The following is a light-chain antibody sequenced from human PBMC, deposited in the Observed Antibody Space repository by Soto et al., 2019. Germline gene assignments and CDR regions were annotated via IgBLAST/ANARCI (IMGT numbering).Light chain of an antibody. CDR2: AAS. CDR3: QRYYNAPFT. Sequence: DIQVTQYPSSLSASVGDRVTITCRASQGIKNYLAWYQQKPGEIPKPLIYAASTLESGIPPRFSGSGSGTDFTLTINNLQPEDVATYYCQRYYNAPFTFGGGTKVDI. J-gene: IGKJ4*01. CDR1: QGIKNY. V-gene: IGKV1-27*01.